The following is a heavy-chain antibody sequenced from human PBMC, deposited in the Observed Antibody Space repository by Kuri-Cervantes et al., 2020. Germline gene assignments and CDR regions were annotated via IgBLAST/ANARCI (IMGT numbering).Heavy chain of an antibody. CDR3: ARGGGYCSGTSCYFWFDP. CDR1: GFTFSSYA. Sequence: GGSLRLSCAASGFTFSSYALSWVRQAPGKGLEWVSGISWNSGSIGYADSVKGRFTSSRDNAKNSLYLQMNSLRAEDTAVYYCARGGGYCSGTSCYFWFDPWGQGTLVTVSS. J-gene: IGHJ5*02. D-gene: IGHD2-2*01. CDR2: ISWNSGSI. V-gene: IGHV3-23*01.